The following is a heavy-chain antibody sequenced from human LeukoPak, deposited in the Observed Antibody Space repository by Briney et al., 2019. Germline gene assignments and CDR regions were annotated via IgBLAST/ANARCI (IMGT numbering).Heavy chain of an antibody. CDR2: FYYGGTT. V-gene: IGHV4-38-2*02. Sequence: PSETLSLTCTVSGASLGPCYYWGWIRQPPGQGLEWLGTFYYGGTTFYSPSLKSRVTISGDTSKDQFSLKLSSVTAADTAVYYCVKGYYDTRHSSNPFDPWGQGTLVTVSS. J-gene: IGHJ5*02. CDR1: GASLGPCYY. CDR3: VKGYYDTRHSSNPFDP. D-gene: IGHD3-22*01.